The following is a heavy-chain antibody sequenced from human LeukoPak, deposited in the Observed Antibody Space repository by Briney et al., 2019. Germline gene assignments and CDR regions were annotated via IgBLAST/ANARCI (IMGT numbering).Heavy chain of an antibody. CDR2: ISGDGART. CDR1: AFPFSTYV. Sequence: GSLILSCAASAFPFSTYVMSWARQAPGGGLEWISSISGDGARTYYTNFVKGRLTISRDNPKNTLFLQVNSLRVEDTAVYYCAKGGLTTPLHYWGQGTLVTVSS. CDR3: AKGGLTTPLHY. J-gene: IGHJ4*02. D-gene: IGHD1-14*01. V-gene: IGHV3-23*01.